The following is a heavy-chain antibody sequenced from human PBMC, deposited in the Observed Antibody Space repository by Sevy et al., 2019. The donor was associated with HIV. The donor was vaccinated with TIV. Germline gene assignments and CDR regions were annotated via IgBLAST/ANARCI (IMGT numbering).Heavy chain of an antibody. CDR2: IYTSGRT. V-gene: IGHV4-4*07. Sequence: SETLSLTCTVSGGSISSYYWSWIRQPAGKGLEWIGRIYTSGRTKYNPSLKGRVTVSVDTSMSQLSLKVTSVTAAATAVYYCARDLGIPRFDPWGQGTLVTVSS. D-gene: IGHD2-21*01. J-gene: IGHJ5*02. CDR1: GGSISSYY. CDR3: ARDLGIPRFDP.